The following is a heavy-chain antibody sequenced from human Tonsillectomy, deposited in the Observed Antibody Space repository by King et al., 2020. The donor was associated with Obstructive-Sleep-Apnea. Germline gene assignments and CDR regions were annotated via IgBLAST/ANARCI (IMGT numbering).Heavy chain of an antibody. CDR3: AKKSTYYYDSSLDY. Sequence: QLVQSGGGWVQPGGSLRLSCAASGFIFSSYVMSWVRQAPGKGLEWVSAISGSGGMTYYADSVKGRFTTSRDNSKNTLYLQMNSLRAEDTAVYYCAKKSTYYYDSSLDYWGRGTLVTVSS. J-gene: IGHJ4*02. V-gene: IGHV3-23*04. CDR2: ISGSGGMT. D-gene: IGHD3-22*01. CDR1: GFIFSSYV.